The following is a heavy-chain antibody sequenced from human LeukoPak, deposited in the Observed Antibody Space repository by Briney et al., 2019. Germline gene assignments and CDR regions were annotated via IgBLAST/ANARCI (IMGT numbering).Heavy chain of an antibody. Sequence: PSETLSLTCTVSGGSISSGGYYWSWIRQHPGKGLEWIGYIYYSGSTYYNPSLKSRVTISVDTSKNQFSQKLSSVTAADTAVYYCARDRYYYGSGSYFSRWFDPWGQGTLVTVSS. CDR1: GGSISSGGYY. D-gene: IGHD3-10*01. CDR3: ARDRYYYGSGSYFSRWFDP. V-gene: IGHV4-31*03. CDR2: IYYSGST. J-gene: IGHJ5*02.